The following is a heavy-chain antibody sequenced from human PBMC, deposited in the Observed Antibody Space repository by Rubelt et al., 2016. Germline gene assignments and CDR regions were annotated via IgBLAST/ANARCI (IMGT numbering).Heavy chain of an antibody. Sequence: KASGGTFSSYAISWVRQAPGQGLEWMGWISAYNGNTNYAQKLQGRVTMTTDTSTSTAYMELRSLRSDDTAVYYCARGGDTAMITPYYYYGMDVWGQGTTVTVSS. CDR2: ISAYNGNT. CDR1: GGTFSSYA. J-gene: IGHJ6*02. V-gene: IGHV1-18*01. D-gene: IGHD5-18*01. CDR3: ARGGDTAMITPYYYYGMDV.